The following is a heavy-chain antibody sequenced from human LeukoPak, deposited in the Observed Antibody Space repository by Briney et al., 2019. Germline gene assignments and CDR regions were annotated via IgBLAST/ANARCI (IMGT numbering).Heavy chain of an antibody. CDR2: ITISGHAK. CDR1: GFDLSTYE. J-gene: IGHJ4*02. V-gene: IGHV3-48*03. CDR3: ARGDPHAAL. Sequence: PGGSLRLSCAASGFDLSTYEMNWGRQAPGKGLEWVAGITISGHAKNYAASVKGRFTISRDNARTSLYLQMNSLRVEDTGVYYCARGDPHAALWGQGTLVTVSS.